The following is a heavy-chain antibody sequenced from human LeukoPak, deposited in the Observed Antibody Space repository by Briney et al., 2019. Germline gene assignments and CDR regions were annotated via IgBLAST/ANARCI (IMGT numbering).Heavy chain of an antibody. V-gene: IGHV1-2*02. CDR1: GYTFTVYS. Sequence: ASVTVSCRASGYTFTVYSIHWMRHAPGQGLEGVGRIDPNSGVTNYAQKFQGRVTMTTDTSISTAYMELSRLTSDDTAVYYCAVSIQAAAIPAFDYWGQGTLVTVPS. D-gene: IGHD6-25*01. J-gene: IGHJ4*02. CDR2: IDPNSGVT. CDR3: AVSIQAAAIPAFDY.